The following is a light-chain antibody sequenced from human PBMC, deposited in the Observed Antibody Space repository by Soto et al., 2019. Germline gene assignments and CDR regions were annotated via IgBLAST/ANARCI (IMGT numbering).Light chain of an antibody. CDR2: DTS. J-gene: IGKJ3*01. V-gene: IGKV3-15*01. CDR3: QQYNDWPFT. Sequence: MTQSPSTLSASVGDRVTITCRASQSISSWLAWYQQKPGQTPRLLIYDTSIRATGVPARFSGSRSGAEFTLTISSLQSEDFAVYYCQQYNDWPFTFGPGTWWIS. CDR1: QSISSW.